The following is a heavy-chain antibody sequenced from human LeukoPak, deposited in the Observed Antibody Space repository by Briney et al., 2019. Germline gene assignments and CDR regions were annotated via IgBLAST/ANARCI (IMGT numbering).Heavy chain of an antibody. V-gene: IGHV3-30-3*01. CDR1: GFTFSSYA. CDR2: ISYDGSNK. D-gene: IGHD3-10*01. Sequence: GGSLRLSCAASGFTFSSYAVHWVRQAPGKGLEWVAVISYDGSNKYYADSVKGRFTISRDNSKNTLYLQMNSLRAEDTAVYYCARGGSYYGSRNWFDPWGQGTLVTVSS. J-gene: IGHJ5*02. CDR3: ARGGSYYGSRNWFDP.